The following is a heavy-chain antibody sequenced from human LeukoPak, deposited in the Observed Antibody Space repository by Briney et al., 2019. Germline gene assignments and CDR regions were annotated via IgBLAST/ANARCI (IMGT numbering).Heavy chain of an antibody. V-gene: IGHV3-11*06. CDR1: GFIFSDYY. Sequence: GGSLRLSCAASGFIFSDYYMTWIRQAPGKGLEWLSYISGSGSDTNYADSVKGRFTTSRDNAKNSLYLQMNSLRAEDTAVYYCARYQQTGYESDYWGQGTLVTVSS. CDR3: ARYQQTGYESDY. D-gene: IGHD5-12*01. J-gene: IGHJ4*02. CDR2: ISGSGSDT.